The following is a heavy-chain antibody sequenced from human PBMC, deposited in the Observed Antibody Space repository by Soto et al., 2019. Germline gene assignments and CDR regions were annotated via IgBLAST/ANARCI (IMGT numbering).Heavy chain of an antibody. D-gene: IGHD6-13*01. Sequence: GSLRLSCAASGFTFSSYGMHWVRQAPGKGLEWVAVIWYDGSNKYYADSVKGRFIISRDNSKNTLYLQMNSLRAGDTAVYYCARAYSSSWFGLVNWGQGTLVTVSS. CDR1: GFTFSSYG. CDR3: ARAYSSSWFGLVN. V-gene: IGHV3-33*01. J-gene: IGHJ4*02. CDR2: IWYDGSNK.